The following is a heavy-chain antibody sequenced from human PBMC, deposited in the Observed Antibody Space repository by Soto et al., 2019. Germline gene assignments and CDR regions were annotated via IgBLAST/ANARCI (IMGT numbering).Heavy chain of an antibody. D-gene: IGHD6-19*01. J-gene: IGHJ5*02. Sequence: QVQLVQSGAEVKKPGSSVKVSCKASGGTLSRYAINWVRQAPGQGLEWMGGIIPLYGTPNYAQKCQGRVTITADESTSTAYMELSSLRSEDTAVYYCARDIAVAKLTSWFDPWGQGTLVTVSS. CDR2: IIPLYGTP. CDR1: GGTLSRYA. V-gene: IGHV1-69*01. CDR3: ARDIAVAKLTSWFDP.